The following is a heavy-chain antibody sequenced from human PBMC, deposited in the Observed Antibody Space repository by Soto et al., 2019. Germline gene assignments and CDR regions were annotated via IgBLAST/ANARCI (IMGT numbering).Heavy chain of an antibody. Sequence: ASVKVSCKASGYTFTSYGISWVRQAPGQGLEWMGWISAYNGNTNYAQKLQGRVTMTTDTSTSTAYMELRSLRSDDTAVYYCARDLGSSGWPYYGMEVWGQGTTVTVSS. J-gene: IGHJ6*02. CDR1: GYTFTSYG. CDR3: ARDLGSSGWPYYGMEV. D-gene: IGHD6-19*01. V-gene: IGHV1-18*01. CDR2: ISAYNGNT.